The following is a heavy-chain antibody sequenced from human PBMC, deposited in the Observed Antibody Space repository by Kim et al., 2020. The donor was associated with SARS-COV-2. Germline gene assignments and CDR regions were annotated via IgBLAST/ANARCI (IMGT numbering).Heavy chain of an antibody. D-gene: IGHD3-3*01. J-gene: IGHJ5*02. V-gene: IGHV4-59*01. Sequence: SNPSRKSRVTISVDTSKNPFSLKLSSVTAADTAVYYWAREDLVLRNWFDPWGQGTLVTVSS. CDR3: AREDLVLRNWFDP.